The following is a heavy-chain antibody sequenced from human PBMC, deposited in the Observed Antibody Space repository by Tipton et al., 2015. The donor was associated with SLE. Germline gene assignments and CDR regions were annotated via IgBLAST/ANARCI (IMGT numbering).Heavy chain of an antibody. CDR2: IYPDGGT. V-gene: IGHV4-30-2*01. J-gene: IGHJ5*02. CDR3: AREEQLAGKWFDP. CDR1: GGSINSGDYS. D-gene: IGHD1/OR15-1a*01. Sequence: TLSLTCTVSGGSINSGDYSWNWIRQPPGKGLEWIGYIYPDGGTYYNPSLQFRVTVSVDKSTNQFSLRLNSVTAADTAVYYCAREEQLAGKWFDPWGQGTLVTVSS.